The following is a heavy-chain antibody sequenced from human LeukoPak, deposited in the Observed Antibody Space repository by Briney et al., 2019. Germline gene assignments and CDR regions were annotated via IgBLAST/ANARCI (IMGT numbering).Heavy chain of an antibody. D-gene: IGHD4-17*01. CDR3: ARGIPTTLTTSHFDY. Sequence: SETLSLTCAVYGGSFSGYYWSWIRQPPGKGLEWIGEINHSGSTNYNPSLKSRVTISVDTSKNQFSLKLSSVTAADTAVYYCARGIPTTLTTSHFDYWGQGTLVTVSS. V-gene: IGHV4-34*01. J-gene: IGHJ4*02. CDR2: INHSGST. CDR1: GGSFSGYY.